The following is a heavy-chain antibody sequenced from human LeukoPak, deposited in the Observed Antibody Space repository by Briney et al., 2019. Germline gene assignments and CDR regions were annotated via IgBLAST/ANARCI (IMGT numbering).Heavy chain of an antibody. J-gene: IGHJ6*02. Sequence: SETLSLTCTVSGGSISSGGYYWSWIRQHPGKGLEWIGYIYYSGSTYYNPSLKSRVTISVDTSKYQFSLKLSSVTAADTAVYYCAREFYDILTGYYSGMDVWGQGTTVTVSS. CDR3: AREFYDILTGYYSGMDV. CDR1: GGSISSGGYY. CDR2: IYYSGST. V-gene: IGHV4-31*03. D-gene: IGHD3-9*01.